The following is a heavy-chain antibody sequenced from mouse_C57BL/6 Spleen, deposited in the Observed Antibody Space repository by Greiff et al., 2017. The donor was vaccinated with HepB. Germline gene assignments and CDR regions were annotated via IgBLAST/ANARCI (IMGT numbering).Heavy chain of an antibody. CDR2: IDPEDGDT. CDR3: ISARGFFAY. Sequence: VHVKQSGAELVRPGASVKLSCTASGFNIKDYYMHWVKQRPEQGLEWIGRIDPEDGDTEYAPKFQGKATMTADTSSNTAYLQLSSLTSEDTAVYYCISARGFFAYWGQGTLVTVSA. CDR1: GFNIKDYY. V-gene: IGHV14-1*01. J-gene: IGHJ3*01.